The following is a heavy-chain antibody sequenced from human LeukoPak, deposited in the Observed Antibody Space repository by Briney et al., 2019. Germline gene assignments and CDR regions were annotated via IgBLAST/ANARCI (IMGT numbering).Heavy chain of an antibody. V-gene: IGHV3-23*01. D-gene: IGHD3-3*01. J-gene: IGHJ4*02. CDR2: ISGSGGST. Sequence: GGSLRLSCAASGFTFSSYAMSWVRQAPGKGLEWVSAISGSGGSTYYADSVEGRFTISRDNSKNTLYLQMNSLRAEDTAVYYCAKFPYYDFWSGPGGFDYWGQGTLVTVSS. CDR3: AKFPYYDFWSGPGGFDY. CDR1: GFTFSSYA.